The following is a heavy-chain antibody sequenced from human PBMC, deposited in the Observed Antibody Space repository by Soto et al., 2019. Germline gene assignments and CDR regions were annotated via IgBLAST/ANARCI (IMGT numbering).Heavy chain of an antibody. CDR3: ARDFVLVPSALYYYDY. CDR2: INPSGGST. Sequence: QVQLVQSGAEVKKPGASVKVSCKTSGYTFASYDMHWVRQAPGQGLEWMGTINPSGGSTSYAQKFQGRVTMTRDTSTNTVYMELSSLRSEDTDVYYCARDFVLVPSALYYYDYWGQGTLVTVSS. V-gene: IGHV1-46*01. D-gene: IGHD2-2*01. J-gene: IGHJ4*02. CDR1: GYTFASYD.